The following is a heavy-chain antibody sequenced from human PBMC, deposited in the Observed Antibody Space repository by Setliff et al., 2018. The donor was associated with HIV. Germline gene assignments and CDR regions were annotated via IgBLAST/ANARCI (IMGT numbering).Heavy chain of an antibody. V-gene: IGHV1-2*02. Sequence: ASVKVSCKASGYTFTGYYMHWVRQAPGQGLEWMGCINLNTGNTNYAQKFQGRVIVTRDTSINTAYVELRSLRLDDTAVYFCARGRTYDSSGYIGNGFDPWGQGTLVTVSS. CDR1: GYTFTGYY. CDR2: INLNTGNT. CDR3: ARGRTYDSSGYIGNGFDP. D-gene: IGHD3-22*01. J-gene: IGHJ5*02.